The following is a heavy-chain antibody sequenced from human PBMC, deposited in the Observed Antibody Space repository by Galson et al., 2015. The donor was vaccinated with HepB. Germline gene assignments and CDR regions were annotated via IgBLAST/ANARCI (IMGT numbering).Heavy chain of an antibody. CDR3: AYGVDV. CDR2: TYYRSKWYK. V-gene: IGHV6-1*01. Sequence: CAISGDSVSSNSAVWNWIRQSPSRGLEWLGRTYYRSKWYKDYALFVKSRITINADTSRNQISLQLNSMTPEDTAVYYCAYGVDVWGPGTMVTVS. CDR1: GDSVSSNSAV. J-gene: IGHJ6*02.